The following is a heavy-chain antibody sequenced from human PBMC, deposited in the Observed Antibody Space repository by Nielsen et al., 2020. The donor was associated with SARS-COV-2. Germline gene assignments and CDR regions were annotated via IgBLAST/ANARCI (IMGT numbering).Heavy chain of an antibody. Sequence: GSLRLSCTASGFTFGDYAMSWVRQAPGRGLEWVGFIRSKAYGGTTEYAASVKGRFTISRDDSKSIAYLQMNSLKTEDTAVYYCTRVTAMPLDWGQGTLVTVSS. CDR3: TRVTAMPLD. CDR2: IRSKAYGGTT. CDR1: GFTFGDYA. V-gene: IGHV3-49*04. J-gene: IGHJ4*02. D-gene: IGHD5-18*01.